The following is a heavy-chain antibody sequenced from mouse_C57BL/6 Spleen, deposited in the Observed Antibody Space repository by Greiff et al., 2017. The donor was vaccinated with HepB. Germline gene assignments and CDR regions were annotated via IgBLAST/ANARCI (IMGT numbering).Heavy chain of an antibody. CDR1: GYSFTDYN. CDR2: INPNYGTT. J-gene: IGHJ1*03. D-gene: IGHD2-2*01. CDR3: ASRNYGYDGEYFDV. Sequence: VQLKQSGPELVKPGASVKISCKASGYSFTDYNMNWVKQSNGKSLEWIGVINPNYGTTSYNQKFKGKATLTVDQPSSTAYMQLNSLTSEDSAVYYCASRNYGYDGEYFDVWGTGTTVTVSS. V-gene: IGHV1-39*01.